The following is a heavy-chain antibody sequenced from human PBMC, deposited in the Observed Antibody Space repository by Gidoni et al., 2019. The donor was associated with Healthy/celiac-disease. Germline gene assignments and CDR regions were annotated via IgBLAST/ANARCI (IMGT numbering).Heavy chain of an antibody. CDR3: ARHPTQIGYCSGGSCYYYGMDV. CDR2: IISSSSYI. CDR1: GFTFSSYS. J-gene: IGHJ6*02. V-gene: IGHV3-21*01. Sequence: EVQLVESGGGLVKPGGSLRLSCAASGFTFSSYSMNWVRQDPGKGLEWVSFIISSSSYIYYADSVKGRFTISRDNAKNSLYLQMNSLRADDTAVYYCARHPTQIGYCSGGSCYYYGMDVWGQGTTVTVSS. D-gene: IGHD2-15*01.